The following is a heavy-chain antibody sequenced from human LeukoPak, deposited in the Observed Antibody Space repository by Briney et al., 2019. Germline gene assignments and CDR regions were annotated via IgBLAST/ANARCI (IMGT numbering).Heavy chain of an antibody. J-gene: IGHJ4*02. D-gene: IGHD3-9*01. V-gene: IGHV1-46*01. CDR1: GYTFTSYY. Sequence: ASVKVSCKASGYTFTSYYMHWVRLAPGQGLEWMGIINPSGGSTTYAQKFQGRVTMTRDTSTSTVYMELSSLRSEDTAVYYCARDTLTGYPMNLLDYWGQGTLVTVSS. CDR3: ARDTLTGYPMNLLDY. CDR2: INPSGGST.